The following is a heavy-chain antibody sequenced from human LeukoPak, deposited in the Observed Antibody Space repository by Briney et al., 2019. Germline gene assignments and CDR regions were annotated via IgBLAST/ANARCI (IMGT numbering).Heavy chain of an antibody. V-gene: IGHV4-39*07. CDR3: ARGLYSSSWYFGYGNSQPHDAFDI. Sequence: SQTLSLTCTVSGGSISSGSYYWSWIRQPPGKGLEWIGSIYHSGSTYYNPSLKSRVTISVDTSKNQFSLKLSSVTAADTAVYYCARGLYSSSWYFGYGNSQPHDAFDIWGQGTMVTVSS. D-gene: IGHD6-13*01. J-gene: IGHJ3*02. CDR1: GGSISSGSYY. CDR2: IYHSGST.